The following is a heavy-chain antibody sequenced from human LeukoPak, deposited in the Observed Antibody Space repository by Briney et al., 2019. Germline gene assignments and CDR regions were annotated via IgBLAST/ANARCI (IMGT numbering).Heavy chain of an antibody. CDR1: GFTFSSYG. CDR3: ARVWFGELLGYFDY. J-gene: IGHJ4*02. Sequence: AGGSLRLSCAASGFTFSSYGMHWVRQAPGKGLEWVAVISYDGSNKYYADSVKGRFTISRDNSKNTLYLQMNSLRAEDTAVYYCARVWFGELLGYFDYWGQGTLVTVSS. V-gene: IGHV3-30*03. D-gene: IGHD3-10*01. CDR2: ISYDGSNK.